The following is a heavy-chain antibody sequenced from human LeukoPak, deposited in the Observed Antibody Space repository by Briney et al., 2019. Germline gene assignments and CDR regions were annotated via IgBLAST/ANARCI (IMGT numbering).Heavy chain of an antibody. J-gene: IGHJ4*02. CDR3: ARQGITMIVVASPFDY. Sequence: PSETLSLTCTVSGGSISSYYWSWIRQPPGKGLEWIGYIYCSGSTNYNPSLKSRVTISVDKSKNQFSLKLSSVTAADTAVYYCARQGITMIVVASPFDYWGQGTLVTVSS. D-gene: IGHD3-22*01. CDR2: IYCSGST. V-gene: IGHV4-59*08. CDR1: GGSISSYY.